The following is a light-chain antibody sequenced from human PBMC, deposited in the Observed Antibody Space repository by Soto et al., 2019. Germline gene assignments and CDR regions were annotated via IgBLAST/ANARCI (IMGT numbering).Light chain of an antibody. CDR1: QSVSSSN. CDR2: DAS. Sequence: VLPQSPGTLSFSRGERATLPCTASQSVSSSNLAWYQQKPGQAPRLLIYDASSRATDIPDRFSGSGSGADFTLTISRLEPEDFGVYYCQQYGRSPITFGQGTRLEIK. CDR3: QQYGRSPIT. V-gene: IGKV3-20*01. J-gene: IGKJ5*01.